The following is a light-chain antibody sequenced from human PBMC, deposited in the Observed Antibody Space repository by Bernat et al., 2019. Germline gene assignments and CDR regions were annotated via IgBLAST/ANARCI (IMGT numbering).Light chain of an antibody. J-gene: IGKJ1*01. CDR2: AVS. V-gene: IGKV1-17*01. CDR1: QGIRND. CDR3: LPHHNYPWT. Sequence: DIQMTQSPSSLSASVGDRGTITCRASQGIRNDLNWYQQKPGKAPNRLIYAVSSLQSGVPSRFSGSGSGPEFTHTISSLQPEDFATYYCLPHHNYPWTVGQRTKV.